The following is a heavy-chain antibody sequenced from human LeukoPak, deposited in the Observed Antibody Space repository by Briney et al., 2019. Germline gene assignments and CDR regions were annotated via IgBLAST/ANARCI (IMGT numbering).Heavy chain of an antibody. V-gene: IGHV4-59*01. D-gene: IGHD3-22*01. J-gene: IGHJ4*02. CDR2: IDYSGST. Sequence: SETLSLTCTVSGSGASISNYYWSWIRQPRGKGLEWIGYIDYSGSTKYNPSLRGRVTISVDTSKKQFSLKLTSVTAADTAVYYCARARYDSSGYYSWFDYWGQGTLVTVSS. CDR1: GASISNYY. CDR3: ARARYDSSGYYSWFDY.